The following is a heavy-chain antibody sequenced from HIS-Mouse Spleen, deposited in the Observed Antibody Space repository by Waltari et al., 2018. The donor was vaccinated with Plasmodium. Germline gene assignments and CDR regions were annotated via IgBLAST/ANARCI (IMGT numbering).Heavy chain of an antibody. V-gene: IGHV3-30*18. CDR2: ISYDGSNK. Sequence: QVQLVESGGVVVQPGRSLRLSCAASGFTFSSYGMHWVRQASGKGLGWVAVISYDGSNKYYAYAVKGRFNISRDKSKNTLYLQMNSRRAEDTAGYYWAKDAYYDSSGYYYSAFDYWGQGTLVTVSS. CDR1: GFTFSSYG. D-gene: IGHD3-22*01. J-gene: IGHJ4*02. CDR3: AKDAYYDSSGYYYSAFDY.